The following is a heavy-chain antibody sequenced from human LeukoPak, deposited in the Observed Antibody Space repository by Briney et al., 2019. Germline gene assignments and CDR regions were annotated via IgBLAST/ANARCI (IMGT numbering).Heavy chain of an antibody. Sequence: PGGSLRLSCAASGFTFSSYEMNWVRQAPGKGLEWVSYISSSGSTIYYADSVKGRFTISRDNAKNSLYLQMNILRAEDTAVYYCARGSGITMVRGVADYWGRGTLVTVSS. V-gene: IGHV3-48*03. D-gene: IGHD3-10*01. J-gene: IGHJ4*02. CDR3: ARGSGITMVRGVADY. CDR1: GFTFSSYE. CDR2: ISSSGSTI.